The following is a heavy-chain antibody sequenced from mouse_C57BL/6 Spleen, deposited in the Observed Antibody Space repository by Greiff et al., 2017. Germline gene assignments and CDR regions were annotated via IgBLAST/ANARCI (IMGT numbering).Heavy chain of an antibody. CDR1: GSTFSDYY. CDR2: INYDGSST. CDR3: ARDRGYGSRGDFDY. V-gene: IGHV5-16*01. Sequence: EVQRVESEGGLVQPGSSMELSCTASGSTFSDYYMAWVRQVPEKGLEWVANINYDGSSTYYLDSLKSRFIISRDNAKNILYLQMSSLKSEDTATYYCARDRGYGSRGDFDYWGQGTTLTVSS. J-gene: IGHJ2*01. D-gene: IGHD1-1*01.